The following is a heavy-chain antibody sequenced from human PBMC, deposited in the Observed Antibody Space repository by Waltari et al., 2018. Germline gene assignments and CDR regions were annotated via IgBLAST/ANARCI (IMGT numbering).Heavy chain of an antibody. V-gene: IGHV1-8*01. J-gene: IGHJ6*02. CDR1: GYTFTSYD. CDR3: ARAEYLYGMDV. CDR2: MNPSSGNT. D-gene: IGHD2-2*01. Sequence: QVQLVQSGAEVTKPGASVTVSCKASGYTFTSYDLTWVRQATGQGLEWMGWMNPSSGNTGYAQKCQGRVTMTRNTSISTAYMELSSLRSEDTAVYYCARAEYLYGMDVWGQGTTVTVSS.